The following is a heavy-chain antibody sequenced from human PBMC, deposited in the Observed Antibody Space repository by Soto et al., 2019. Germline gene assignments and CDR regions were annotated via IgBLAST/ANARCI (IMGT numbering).Heavy chain of an antibody. J-gene: IGHJ4*02. V-gene: IGHV1-69*06. CDR2: IIPIFGTA. D-gene: IGHD3-22*01. CDR3: ARDLATSYYYDSSGYYHVD. Sequence: SVKVSCKASGGTFSSYAISWVRQAPGQGLEWMGGIIPIFGTANYAQKFQGRVTITADKSTSTAYMELSSLRSEDTAVYYCARDLATSYYYDSSGYYHVDWGQGTLVTVSS. CDR1: GGTFSSYA.